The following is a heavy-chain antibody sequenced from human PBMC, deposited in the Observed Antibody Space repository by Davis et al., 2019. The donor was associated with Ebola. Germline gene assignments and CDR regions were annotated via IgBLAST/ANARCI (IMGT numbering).Heavy chain of an antibody. CDR1: GFTFSSYS. J-gene: IGHJ4*02. V-gene: IGHV3-7*03. D-gene: IGHD1-26*01. CDR2: INQDESGK. Sequence: GSLRLSCAASGFTFSSYSMNWVRQAPGKGLEWVANINQDESGKYYLDSVKGRFTVSRDNAKNSLYLQMNSLRAEDTAVYYCASSWPGGSYLVDYWGQGTLVIVSS. CDR3: ASSWPGGSYLVDY.